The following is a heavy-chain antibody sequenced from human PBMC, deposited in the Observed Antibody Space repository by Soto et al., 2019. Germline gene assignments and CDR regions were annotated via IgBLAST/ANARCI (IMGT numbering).Heavy chain of an antibody. CDR3: AKDRWGDFGDLNLPGY. J-gene: IGHJ4*02. Sequence: QVLLVESGGGVVQPGRSLRISCAVSGFTFSSFGMHWVRQAPGKGLEWVAVISDDGSSKHYADSLKGRFTISRDNYNDTLYLQVDSLGPEDTAVYYCAKDRWGDFGDLNLPGYWGQGTLVTVSS. D-gene: IGHD4-17*01. CDR2: ISDDGSSK. V-gene: IGHV3-30*18. CDR1: GFTFSSFG.